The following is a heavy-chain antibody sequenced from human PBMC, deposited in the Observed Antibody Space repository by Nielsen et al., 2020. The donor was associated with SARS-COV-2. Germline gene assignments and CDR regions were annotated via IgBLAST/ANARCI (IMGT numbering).Heavy chain of an antibody. Sequence: GGSLRLSCAASGFTFSSYAMHWVRQAPGKGLEWVAVISYDGSNKYYADSVKGRFTISRDNSKNTLYLQMNSLRAEDTAVYYCARHYSYQLPRGYYYYMDVWGKGTTVTVSS. CDR1: GFTFSSYA. V-gene: IGHV3-30-3*01. CDR3: ARHYSYQLPRGYYYYMDV. J-gene: IGHJ6*03. D-gene: IGHD2-2*01. CDR2: ISYDGSNK.